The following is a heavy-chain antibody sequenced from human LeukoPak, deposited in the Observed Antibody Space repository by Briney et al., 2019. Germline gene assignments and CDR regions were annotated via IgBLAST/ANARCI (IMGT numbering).Heavy chain of an antibody. CDR2: IYHSGST. Sequence: SETLSLTCAVSGGSISSGGYSWSWIRQPPGKGLEWIGYIYHSGSTYYNPSLKSRVTISVDRSKNQFSLKLSSVTAADTAVYYCARAGTILGAYDFWGGYYDYWGQETLVTVSS. J-gene: IGHJ4*02. D-gene: IGHD3-3*01. CDR1: GGSISSGGYS. V-gene: IGHV4-30-2*01. CDR3: ARAGTILGAYDFWGGYYDY.